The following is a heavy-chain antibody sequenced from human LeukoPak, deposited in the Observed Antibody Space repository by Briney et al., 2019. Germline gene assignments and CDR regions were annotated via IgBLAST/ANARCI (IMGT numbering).Heavy chain of an antibody. J-gene: IGHJ3*01. V-gene: IGHV4-4*02. CDR3: ARLVVYNWTPRAFDV. CDR1: GDSVSSSHW. Sequence: SETLSLTCAVSGDSVSSSHWWSWVRKPPGRGLEWIGEIAHTGSTKYTPSLRSRTSISIDWSKNQFSLNLTSVTAADAATYFCARLVVYNWTPRAFDVWGQGTMVTVSS. D-gene: IGHD1-20*01. CDR2: IAHTGST.